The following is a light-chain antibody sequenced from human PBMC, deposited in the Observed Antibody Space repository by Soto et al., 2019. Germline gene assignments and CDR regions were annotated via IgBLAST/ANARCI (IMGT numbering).Light chain of an antibody. V-gene: IGLV2-14*01. CDR3: SSYTSSSHP. Sequence: QSVLTQPPSASGTPGQRVTISCSGTSSDVGGYNYVSWYQQHPGKAPKLMIYEVSNRPSGVSNRFSGSKSGNTASLTISGLQAEDEADYYCSSYTSSSHPFGTGTQLTVL. CDR1: SSDVGGYNY. J-gene: IGLJ1*01. CDR2: EVS.